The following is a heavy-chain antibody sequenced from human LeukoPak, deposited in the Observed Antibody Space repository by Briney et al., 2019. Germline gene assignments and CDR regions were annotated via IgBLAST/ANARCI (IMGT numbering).Heavy chain of an antibody. CDR2: ISYDGSNK. CDR1: GFTFSSYA. D-gene: IGHD6-19*01. V-gene: IGHV3-30-3*01. Sequence: PGGSLRLSCAASGFTFSSYAMHWVRQAPGKGLEWVAVISYDGSNKYYADSVKGRFTISRDNSKNTLYLQMNSLRAEDTAVYYCAREGIAVASSYYFDYWGQGTLVTVSS. J-gene: IGHJ4*02. CDR3: AREGIAVASSYYFDY.